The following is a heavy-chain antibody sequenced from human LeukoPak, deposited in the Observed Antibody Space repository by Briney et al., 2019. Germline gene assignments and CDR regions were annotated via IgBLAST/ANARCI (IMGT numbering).Heavy chain of an antibody. D-gene: IGHD3-10*01. CDR1: GGSISRYY. CDR3: ARILLWFGELYSYFDY. Sequence: PSETLSLTCTVSGGSISRYYWSWIRQPPGKGLEWIGYIYSSGSTNYNPSLKSRVTISVDTSKNQFSLKLSSVTAADTAVYYCARILLWFGELYSYFDYWGQGTLVTVSS. J-gene: IGHJ4*02. V-gene: IGHV4-59*12. CDR2: IYSSGST.